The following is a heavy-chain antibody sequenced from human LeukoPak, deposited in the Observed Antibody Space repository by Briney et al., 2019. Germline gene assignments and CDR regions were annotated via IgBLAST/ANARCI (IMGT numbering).Heavy chain of an antibody. V-gene: IGHV3-30*18. CDR2: ISYDGSNK. CDR1: GYTFTSYY. CDR3: AKDLGYCSGGSCYSYYYYGMDV. J-gene: IGHJ6*02. D-gene: IGHD2-15*01. Sequence: SCKASGYTFTSYYMHWVRQAPGKGLEWVAVISYDGSNKYYADSVKGRFTISRDNSKNTLYLQMNSLRAEDTAVYYCAKDLGYCSGGSCYSYYYYGMDVWGQGTTVTVSS.